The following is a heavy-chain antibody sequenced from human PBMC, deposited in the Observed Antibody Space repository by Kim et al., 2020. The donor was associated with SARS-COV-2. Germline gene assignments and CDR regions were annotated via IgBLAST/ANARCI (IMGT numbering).Heavy chain of an antibody. D-gene: IGHD3-22*01. Sequence: GGSLRLSCAASGFTFSSYAMTWVRQAPGKGLEWVSAISGSGGSTYYADSVKGRFTISRDNSKNTVYLQMNSLRAEDTAVYYCAKVTYYYDSSAYYLTGYFDLWGRGTLVTVSS. V-gene: IGHV3-23*01. J-gene: IGHJ2*01. CDR3: AKVTYYYDSSAYYLTGYFDL. CDR1: GFTFSSYA. CDR2: ISGSGGST.